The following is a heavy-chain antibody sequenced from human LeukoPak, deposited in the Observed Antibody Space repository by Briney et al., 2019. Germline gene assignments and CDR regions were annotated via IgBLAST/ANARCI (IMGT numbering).Heavy chain of an antibody. Sequence: GGSLRLSCAASGFTFRNYAMSWVRQAPGKGLEWVSVIDGGGGPTYYADSVKGRFTISRDNSKNTLYLQMNSLRAQAVAVYFCAKNSAYNWQYFFDYWGQGTLVTVSS. CDR1: GFTFRNYA. CDR3: AKNSAYNWQYFFDY. J-gene: IGHJ4*02. D-gene: IGHD1-1*01. V-gene: IGHV3-23*01. CDR2: IDGGGGPT.